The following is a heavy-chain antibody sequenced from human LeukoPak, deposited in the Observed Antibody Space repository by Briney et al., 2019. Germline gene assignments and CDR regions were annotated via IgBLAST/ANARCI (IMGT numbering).Heavy chain of an antibody. Sequence: SETLSLTCTVSGGSISSYYWSWIRQPAGKGLEWIGHIYTNGNTNYNPSLKSRVTISVDTSKNQFSLKLSSVTAADTAVYYCARGLASGWLQFYYFDYWGQGTLVTVSS. J-gene: IGHJ4*02. CDR2: IYTNGNT. V-gene: IGHV4-4*07. D-gene: IGHD5-24*01. CDR1: GGSISSYY. CDR3: ARGLASGWLQFYYFDY.